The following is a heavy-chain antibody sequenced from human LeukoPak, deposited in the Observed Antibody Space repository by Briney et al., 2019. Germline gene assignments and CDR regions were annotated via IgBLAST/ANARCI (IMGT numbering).Heavy chain of an antibody. D-gene: IGHD3-10*01. V-gene: IGHV3-23*01. Sequence: PGGSLRLSCAASGFTFNTYTMTWVRQAPGKGLEWVSGISGSGGLTYYADSVKGRFTISRDNSKNTLYLQMNSLRAEDTAVYYCAKVYGSETFYFDYWGQGTLVTVSS. CDR1: GFTFNTYT. CDR2: ISGSGGLT. J-gene: IGHJ4*02. CDR3: AKVYGSETFYFDY.